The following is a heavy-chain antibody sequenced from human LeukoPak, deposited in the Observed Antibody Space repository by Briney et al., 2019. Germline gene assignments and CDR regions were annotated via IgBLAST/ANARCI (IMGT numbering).Heavy chain of an antibody. V-gene: IGHV3-43*02. CDR2: ISGDGTTT. CDR1: GFIFGDYA. D-gene: IGHD6-19*01. Sequence: GGSLRLSCAASGFIFGDYAMHWGRHAPGKSLQWVSLISGDGTTTYYADSVKGRFTISRDNSKNSLYLQMNSLRTEDTALYYCAREAGQLEYWGQGTLVTVSP. J-gene: IGHJ4*02. CDR3: AREAGQLEY.